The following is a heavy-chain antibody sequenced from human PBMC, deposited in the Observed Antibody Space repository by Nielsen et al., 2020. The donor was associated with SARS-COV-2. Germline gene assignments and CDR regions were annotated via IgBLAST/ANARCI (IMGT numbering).Heavy chain of an antibody. CDR2: ISSSSSYI. CDR1: GFTFSSYS. J-gene: IGHJ4*02. D-gene: IGHD3-16*02. CDR3: ARVYYDYVWGSYRFDY. V-gene: IGHV3-21*01. Sequence: GSLRLSCAASGFTFSSYSMNWVRQAPGKGLEWVSSISSSSSYIYYADSVKGRFTISRDNAKNSLYLQMNSLRAEDTAVYYCARVYYDYVWGSYRFDYWGQGTLVTVSS.